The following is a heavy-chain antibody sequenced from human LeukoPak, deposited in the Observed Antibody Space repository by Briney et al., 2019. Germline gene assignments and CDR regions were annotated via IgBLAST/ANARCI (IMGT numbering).Heavy chain of an antibody. CDR2: ISYDGSNK. J-gene: IGHJ5*02. Sequence: GGYLRFSCAASGFTFSSYAMHRVRQAPGKGLEWVAVISYDGSNKYYACSVKGRFTISRDTSKNTLYLQMNSLRAEDTAVYYCARDWGNYYDSSGYYYLNWFDPWGQGTLVTVSS. V-gene: IGHV3-30-3*01. D-gene: IGHD3-22*01. CDR1: GFTFSSYA. CDR3: ARDWGNYYDSSGYYYLNWFDP.